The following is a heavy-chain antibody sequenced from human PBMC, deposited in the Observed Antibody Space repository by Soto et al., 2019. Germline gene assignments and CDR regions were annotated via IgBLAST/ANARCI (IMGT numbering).Heavy chain of an antibody. CDR2: ISAGADFT. Sequence: HPWWSLRLSCSASVFTFSSYAMSWFRQAPGKGLEWVSAISAGADFTYYAGSVKGRFTISRDNSKNTLYVQMSSLRAEDTALYYCAKGKYYASGNYYNNLDYWGQGTVVTVSS. CDR1: VFTFSSYA. J-gene: IGHJ4*02. D-gene: IGHD3-10*01. CDR3: AKGKYYASGNYYNNLDY. V-gene: IGHV3-23*01.